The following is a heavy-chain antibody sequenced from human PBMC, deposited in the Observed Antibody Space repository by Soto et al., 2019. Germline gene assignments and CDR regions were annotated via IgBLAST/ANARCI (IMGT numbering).Heavy chain of an antibody. V-gene: IGHV3-23*01. CDR3: AKDRGIAAAYYYYYMDV. Sequence: TGGSLRLSCAASGFTFSSYAMSWVRQAPGKGLEWVSAISGSGGSTYYADSVKGRFTISRDNSKNTLYLQMNSLRAEDTAVYYCAKDRGIAAAYYYYYMDVWGKGTTVTVSS. CDR2: ISGSGGST. CDR1: GFTFSSYA. J-gene: IGHJ6*03. D-gene: IGHD6-13*01.